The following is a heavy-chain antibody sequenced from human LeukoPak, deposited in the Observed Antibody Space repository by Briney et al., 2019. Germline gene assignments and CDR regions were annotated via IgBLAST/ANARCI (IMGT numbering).Heavy chain of an antibody. CDR1: GGTFSSYT. Sequence: ASVKVSCKASGGTFSSYTISWVRQAPGQGLEWMGRIIPILGIANYAQKFQGRVTITADKSTSTAYMELSSLRSEDTAVYYCARGGIVVVPAAINWFDPWGQGTLVTVSS. J-gene: IGHJ5*02. V-gene: IGHV1-69*02. CDR3: ARGGIVVVPAAINWFDP. CDR2: IIPILGIA. D-gene: IGHD2-2*02.